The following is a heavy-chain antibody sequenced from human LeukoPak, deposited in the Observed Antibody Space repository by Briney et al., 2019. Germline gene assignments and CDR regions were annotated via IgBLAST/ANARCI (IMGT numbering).Heavy chain of an antibody. D-gene: IGHD6-13*01. CDR3: AGGGRAAGWGAFDI. V-gene: IGHV1-69*01. CDR1: GGTFSSYA. Sequence: VKVSCKASGGTFSSYAISWVRQAPGQGLEWMGGIIPIFGTANYAQKFQGRVTITADESTSTAYMELSSLRSEDTAVYYCAGGGRAAGWGAFDIWGQGIMVTVSS. J-gene: IGHJ3*02. CDR2: IIPIFGTA.